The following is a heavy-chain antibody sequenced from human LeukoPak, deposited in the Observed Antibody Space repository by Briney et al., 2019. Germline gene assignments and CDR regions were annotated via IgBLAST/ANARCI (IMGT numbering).Heavy chain of an antibody. J-gene: IGHJ3*02. D-gene: IGHD5-24*01. Sequence: GGSLRLSCAASGFTFSSYSMHWVRHAPGKGLVWVSRINSDGSSTSYADSVKVRFTISRDNAKNTLYLQMNSLRAEDTAVYYCARSEMADAFDIWGQGTMVTVSS. CDR2: INSDGSST. CDR1: GFTFSSYS. V-gene: IGHV3-74*01. CDR3: ARSEMADAFDI.